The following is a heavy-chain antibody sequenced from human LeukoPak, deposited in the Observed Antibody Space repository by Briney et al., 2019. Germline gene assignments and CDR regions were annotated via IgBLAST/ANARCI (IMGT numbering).Heavy chain of an antibody. V-gene: IGHV3-7*01. CDR1: GFTFSSYW. J-gene: IGHJ5*02. CDR3: ARLSSVYYYDSSGNRGWFDP. Sequence: GGSLRLSCAASGFTFSSYWMSWVRQAPGKGLEWVANIKQDGSEKYYVDSVKGRFTISRDNAKNSLYLQMNSLRAEDTAVYYCARLSSVYYYDSSGNRGWFDPWGQGTLVTVSS. CDR2: IKQDGSEK. D-gene: IGHD3-22*01.